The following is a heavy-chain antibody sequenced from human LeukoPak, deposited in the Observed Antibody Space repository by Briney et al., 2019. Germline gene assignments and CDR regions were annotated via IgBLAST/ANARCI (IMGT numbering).Heavy chain of an antibody. D-gene: IGHD3-10*01. Sequence: PSETLSLTCAVYGGSFSGYYWSWIRQPPGKGLEWIGGINHSGSTNYNPSLKSRVTISVDTSKNQFSLKLSSVTAADTAVYYCARRGSVLRYWGQGTLVTVSS. CDR2: INHSGST. J-gene: IGHJ4*02. CDR3: ARRGSVLRY. CDR1: GGSFSGYY. V-gene: IGHV4-34*01.